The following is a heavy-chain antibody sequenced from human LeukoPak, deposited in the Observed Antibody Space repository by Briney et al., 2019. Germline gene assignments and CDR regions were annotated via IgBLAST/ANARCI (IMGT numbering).Heavy chain of an antibody. CDR1: GFTFSNAW. J-gene: IGHJ4*02. CDR2: IKSKTDGGTT. Sequence: LGGSLRLSCAASGFTFSNAWMSWVRQAPGKGLEWVGRIKSKTDGGTTDYAAPVKGRFTISRDDSKNTLYLQMNSLRAEDTALYYCASGGIYYGAAFDFWGQGSLVTVSA. D-gene: IGHD1-26*01. CDR3: ASGGIYYGAAFDF. V-gene: IGHV3-15*05.